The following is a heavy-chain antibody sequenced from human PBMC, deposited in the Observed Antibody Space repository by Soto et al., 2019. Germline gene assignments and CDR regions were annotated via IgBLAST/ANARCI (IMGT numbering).Heavy chain of an antibody. Sequence: QVQLVESGGGVVQPGRSLRLSCAASGFTFSSYGMHWVRQAPGKGLEWVAVISYDGSNKYYADSVKGRFTISRDNSKNTLYLQMNSLRAEDTAVYYCAKSRYSGYHLFDYWGQGTLVTVSS. J-gene: IGHJ4*02. CDR2: ISYDGSNK. CDR1: GFTFSSYG. CDR3: AKSRYSGYHLFDY. V-gene: IGHV3-30*18. D-gene: IGHD5-12*01.